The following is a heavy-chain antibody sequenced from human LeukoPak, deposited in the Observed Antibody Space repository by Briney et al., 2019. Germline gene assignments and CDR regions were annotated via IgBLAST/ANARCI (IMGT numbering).Heavy chain of an antibody. D-gene: IGHD3-22*01. J-gene: IGHJ4*02. CDR3: ARDTLNYYDSSGYYQFDY. V-gene: IGHV3-48*04. CDR2: ISSSGSTI. Sequence: GGSLRLSCIASGFTLSAYTMNWVRQAPGKGLEWVSYISSSGSTIYYADSVKGRFTISRDNAKNSLYLQMNSLRAEDTAVYYCARDTLNYYDSSGYYQFDYWGQGTLVTVSS. CDR1: GFTLSAYT.